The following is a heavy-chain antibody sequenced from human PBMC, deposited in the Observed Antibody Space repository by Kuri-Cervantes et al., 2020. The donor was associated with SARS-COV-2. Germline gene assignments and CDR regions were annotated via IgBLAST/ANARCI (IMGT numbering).Heavy chain of an antibody. CDR3: ARGRRGVPATVFDY. V-gene: IGHV4-34*01. Sequence: SETLSLTCAVYGGSFSGYYGSWIRQPPGKGLVWIGEVKHSGSTNYNPSLKSRATISVDTSKNQFSLKLSSVTAADTAVYYCARGRRGVPATVFDYWGQGTLVTVSS. J-gene: IGHJ4*02. CDR2: VKHSGST. D-gene: IGHD2-2*01. CDR1: GGSFSGYY.